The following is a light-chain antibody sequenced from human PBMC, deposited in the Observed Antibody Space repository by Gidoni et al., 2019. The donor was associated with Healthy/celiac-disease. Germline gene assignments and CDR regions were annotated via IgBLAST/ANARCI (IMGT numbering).Light chain of an antibody. CDR3: MQALQTPPWT. J-gene: IGKJ1*01. Sequence: DIVMTQSPLSLPVTPGEPASISCRSSQSLLHSNGYNYLDWYLQKPGQSPQLLIYLGSNRASGVPDRFSGSGSGTDFTLKTSRVEAEDVGVYYCMQALQTPPWTFGQXTKVEIK. V-gene: IGKV2-28*01. CDR2: LGS. CDR1: QSLLHSNGYNY.